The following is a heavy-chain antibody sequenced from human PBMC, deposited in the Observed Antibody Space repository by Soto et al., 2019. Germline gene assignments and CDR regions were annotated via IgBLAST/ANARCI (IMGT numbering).Heavy chain of an antibody. D-gene: IGHD5-12*01. CDR1: GGTFSSYA. Sequence: SVKVSCKASGGTFSSYAISWVRQAPGQGLERMGGIIPIFGTANYAQKFQGRVTITADKSTSTAYMELSSLRSEDTAVYYCARGQRGYSGYDPGVYYYYGMDVWGQGTTVTVSS. J-gene: IGHJ6*02. CDR3: ARGQRGYSGYDPGVYYYYGMDV. V-gene: IGHV1-69*06. CDR2: IIPIFGTA.